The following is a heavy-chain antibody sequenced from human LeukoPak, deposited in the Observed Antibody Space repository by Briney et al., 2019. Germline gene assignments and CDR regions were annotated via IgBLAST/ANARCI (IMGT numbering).Heavy chain of an antibody. V-gene: IGHV4-38-2*02. CDR3: ARVGTATTFSYSDY. J-gene: IGHJ4*02. CDR2: IYHSGST. Sequence: SETLSLTCTVSGYSINSGYYWGWIRQPPGKGLECIGSIYHSGSTYSNPTLKSRVTISVDTSKNQFSLKLSSVTAADTAVYYCARVGTATTFSYSDYWGQGTLVTVSS. D-gene: IGHD1-26*01. CDR1: GYSINSGYY.